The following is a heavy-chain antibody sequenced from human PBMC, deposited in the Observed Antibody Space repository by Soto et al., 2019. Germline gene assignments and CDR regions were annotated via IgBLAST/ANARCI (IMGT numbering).Heavy chain of an antibody. D-gene: IGHD4-17*01. CDR1: GYTFTSYG. CDR3: ARDVPTVTTGGPDY. V-gene: IGHV1-18*01. Sequence: QVQLVQSGADLKKPGASVTVSCKASGYTFTSYGISWVRQAPGQGLEWMGWISAYNGNTNYAQKFQGRVTMTTYTSTSKAYMELRSLRSDDTAVYYCARDVPTVTTGGPDYWGQGTLVTVSS. CDR2: ISAYNGNT. J-gene: IGHJ4*02.